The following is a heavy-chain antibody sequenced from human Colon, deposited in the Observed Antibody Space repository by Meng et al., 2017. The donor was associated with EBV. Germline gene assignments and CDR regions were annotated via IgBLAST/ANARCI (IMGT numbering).Heavy chain of an antibody. V-gene: IGHV4-34*12. CDR1: GGSLSGAY. CDR2: IIHGGSP. J-gene: IGHJ4*02. CDR3: ARRPTGIDY. D-gene: IGHD2-8*02. Sequence: QAQLHKSGAVLFNPSDTLSLTCAVNGGSLSGAYLTRIRQPPGKGLEWIGEIIHGGSPSYNPSLKSRVTISIDTSKNQLSLMLSSVTAADTAVYYCARRPTGIDYWGQGTLVTVSS.